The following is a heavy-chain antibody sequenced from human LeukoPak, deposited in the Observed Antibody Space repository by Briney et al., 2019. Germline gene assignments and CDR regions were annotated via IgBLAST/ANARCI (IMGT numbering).Heavy chain of an antibody. Sequence: PSQTLSLTCTVSGGSISSGSYYWSWIRQPAGKGLEWIGRIYTSGSTNYNPSLKSRVTISVDTSKNQFSLKLSSVTAADTAVYYCAREGYGGTDYWGQGTLVTVSS. V-gene: IGHV4-61*02. CDR2: IYTSGST. CDR3: AREGYGGTDY. D-gene: IGHD4-23*01. CDR1: GGSISSGSYY. J-gene: IGHJ4*02.